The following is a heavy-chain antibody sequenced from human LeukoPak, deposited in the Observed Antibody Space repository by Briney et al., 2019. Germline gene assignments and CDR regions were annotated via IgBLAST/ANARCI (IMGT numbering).Heavy chain of an antibody. CDR2: IKQDGSEK. CDR1: GFSFSTYE. Sequence: GGSLRLSCAASGFSFSTYEFHWVRHAPGKGLEWVANIKQDGSEKYYVDSVKGRFTISRDNAKNSLYLQMNSLRAEDTAVYYCASHAGETDAFDIWGQGTMVTVSS. J-gene: IGHJ3*02. V-gene: IGHV3-7*01. CDR3: ASHAGETDAFDI.